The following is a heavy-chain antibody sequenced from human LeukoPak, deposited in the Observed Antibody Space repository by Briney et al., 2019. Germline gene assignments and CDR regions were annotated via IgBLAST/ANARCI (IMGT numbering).Heavy chain of an antibody. V-gene: IGHV1-69*13. D-gene: IGHD3-3*01. Sequence: SVKVSCKASGGTFSSYAISWVRQAPGQGLEWMGGIIPIFGTANYAQKFQGRATITADESTSTAYMELSSLRSEDTAVYYCARAPRVLRFLEWLRYYGMDVWGQGTTVTVSS. CDR2: IIPIFGTA. J-gene: IGHJ6*02. CDR1: GGTFSSYA. CDR3: ARAPRVLRFLEWLRYYGMDV.